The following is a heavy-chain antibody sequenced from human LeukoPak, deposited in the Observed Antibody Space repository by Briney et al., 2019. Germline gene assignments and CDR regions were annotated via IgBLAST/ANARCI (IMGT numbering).Heavy chain of an antibody. V-gene: IGHV3-33*01. CDR1: GFTFSSYG. CDR3: AREIRRLWFGELADY. Sequence: PGRSLRLSCAASGFTFSSYGMHWVRQAPGKGLEWVAVIWYDGSNKYYADSVKGRFTISRDNSKNTLYLQMNSLRAEDTAVYYCAREIRRLWFGELADYWGQGTLVTVSS. D-gene: IGHD3-10*01. J-gene: IGHJ4*02. CDR2: IWYDGSNK.